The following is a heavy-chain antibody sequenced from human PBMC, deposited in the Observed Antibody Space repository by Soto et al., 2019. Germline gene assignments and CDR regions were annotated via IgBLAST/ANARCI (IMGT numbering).Heavy chain of an antibody. J-gene: IGHJ6*02. CDR1: GGTFSSYA. CDR2: IIPIFGTA. CDR3: ARGNFDYYGMDV. V-gene: IGHV1-69*13. Sequence: SVKVSCKASGGTFSSYAISWVRQAPGQGLEWMGGIIPIFGTANYAQKFQGRVTITADESTSTAYMELSSLRSEDTAVYYCARGNFDYYGMDVWGQGTTVTVSS.